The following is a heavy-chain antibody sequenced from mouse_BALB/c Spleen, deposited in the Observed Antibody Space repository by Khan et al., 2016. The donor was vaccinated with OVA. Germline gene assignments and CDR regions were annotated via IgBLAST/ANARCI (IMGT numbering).Heavy chain of an antibody. CDR2: INTYTEKP. CDR1: GYNFTNYG. V-gene: IGHV9-3-1*01. Sequence: QIQLVQSRPELKKPGETVKISCKASGYNFTNYGMNWVKQAPGKGLKWMGWINTYTEKPTYADDFKGRFAFSLETSASTAYLQINNLKNEDTATYFCARGYWYFDVWGAGTTVTVSS. CDR3: ARGYWYFDV. J-gene: IGHJ1*01.